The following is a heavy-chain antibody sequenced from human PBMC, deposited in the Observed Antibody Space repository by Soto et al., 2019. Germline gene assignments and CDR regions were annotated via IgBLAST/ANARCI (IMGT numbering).Heavy chain of an antibody. V-gene: IGHV3-53*01. CDR2: IYSGGDT. Sequence: EVQLVESGGGLIQRGGSLRLSCAASGFTVSSNYMSWVRQAPGKGLECVSVIYSGGDTYYVDSVKGRFTISRDNSKNTLYLQMNSLRAEDTAVYYCARVGGGYQLLHAFDILGQGTMVTVSS. CDR1: GFTVSSNY. J-gene: IGHJ3*02. CDR3: ARVGGGYQLLHAFDI. D-gene: IGHD2-2*01.